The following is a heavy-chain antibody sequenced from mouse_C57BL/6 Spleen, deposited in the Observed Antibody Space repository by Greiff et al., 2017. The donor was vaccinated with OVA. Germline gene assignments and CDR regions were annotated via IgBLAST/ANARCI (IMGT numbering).Heavy chain of an antibody. V-gene: IGHV3-8*01. CDR1: GYSITSDY. J-gene: IGHJ2*01. CDR2: ISYSGST. CDR3: ARSPNDYGSSPWYFDY. Sequence: VQLQQSGPGLAKPSPTLSLTCSVTGYSITSDYWNWIRKFPGNKLEYMGYISYSGSTYYNPSLNSRISIPQATSKNQYYLQLNPVTAEDTATYYCARSPNDYGSSPWYFDYWGQGTTLTVSS. D-gene: IGHD1-1*01.